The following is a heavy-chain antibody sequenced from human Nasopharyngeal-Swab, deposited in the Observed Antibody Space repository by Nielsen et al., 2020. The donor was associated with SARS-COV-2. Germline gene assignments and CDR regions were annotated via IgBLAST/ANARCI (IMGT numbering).Heavy chain of an antibody. CDR3: ARGVYRGWFDP. CDR2: ISYDGSNK. CDR1: AFTFSSYA. V-gene: IGHV3-30*04. J-gene: IGHJ5*02. D-gene: IGHD6-13*01. Sequence: GESLKISCAASAFTFSSYAMHWVRQAPGKGLEWVAVISYDGSNKYYADSVKGRFTISRDNSKNTLYLQMNSLRAEDTAVYYCARGVYRGWFDPWGQGTLVTVSS.